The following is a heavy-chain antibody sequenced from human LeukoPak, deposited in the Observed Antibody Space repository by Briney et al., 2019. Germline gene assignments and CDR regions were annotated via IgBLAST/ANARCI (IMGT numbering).Heavy chain of an antibody. CDR1: GFTFSSYR. CDR3: ARDGGDRLY. J-gene: IGHJ4*02. CDR2: ISSSSTYI. D-gene: IGHD2-21*02. Sequence: PGESLRLSCAASGFTFSSYRMNWVRQAPGKGLEWVSCISSSSTYIYYADSVKGRFTISRDNAKNSLYLQMNSLRAEDTAVYHCARDGGDRLYWGQGTLVTVSS. V-gene: IGHV3-21*01.